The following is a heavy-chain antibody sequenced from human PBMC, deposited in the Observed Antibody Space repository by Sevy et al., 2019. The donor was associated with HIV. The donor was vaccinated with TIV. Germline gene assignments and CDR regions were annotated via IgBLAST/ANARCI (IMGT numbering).Heavy chain of an antibody. V-gene: IGHV1-69*13. CDR3: AREGYYDSSGYFDY. D-gene: IGHD3-22*01. CDR2: IIPIFGTA. Sequence: ASVKVSCKASGGTFSSYAISWVRQAPGQGLEWMGGIIPIFGTANYAQKFQGRVTITADESMSTAYMELSSLRSEDTAVYYCAREGYYDSSGYFDYWGQGTLVTVSS. CDR1: GGTFSSYA. J-gene: IGHJ4*02.